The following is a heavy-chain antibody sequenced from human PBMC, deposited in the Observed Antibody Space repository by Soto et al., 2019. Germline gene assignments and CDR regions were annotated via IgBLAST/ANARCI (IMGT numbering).Heavy chain of an antibody. J-gene: IGHJ4*02. V-gene: IGHV3-74*01. CDR1: GFTLSSSW. CDR3: TRGGGPTVTTFGY. CDR2: INSDGSST. Sequence: GGSLRLSCAASGFTLSSSWMHWVRQAPGKGLVWVSRINSDGSSTTYADSVKGRFTISRDNAKNTLYLQMNSLRADDTAVYYCTRGGGPTVTTFGYWGQGTQVTVSS. D-gene: IGHD4-4*01.